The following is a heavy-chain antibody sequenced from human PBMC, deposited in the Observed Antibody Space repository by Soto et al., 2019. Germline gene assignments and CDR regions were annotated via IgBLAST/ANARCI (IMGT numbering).Heavy chain of an antibody. Sequence: ASVKVSCKASGYTFTGYAVHWVRQAPGQRHEWMGWINGGNGDTKYSQKFQGRVTITRDTSASTAYMELTSLGSEDTAVYHCARGYCSSTSCQYYFDFWGQGTLVTVSS. V-gene: IGHV1-3*01. J-gene: IGHJ4*02. CDR1: GYTFTGYA. D-gene: IGHD2-2*01. CDR3: ARGYCSSTSCQYYFDF. CDR2: INGGNGDT.